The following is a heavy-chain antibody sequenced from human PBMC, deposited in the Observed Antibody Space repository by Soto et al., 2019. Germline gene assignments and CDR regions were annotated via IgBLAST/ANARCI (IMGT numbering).Heavy chain of an antibody. D-gene: IGHD3-10*01. CDR2: ISAYNGNT. CDR1: GYTFTSYG. J-gene: IGHJ4*02. Sequence: VKVSCKASGYTFTSYGISWVRQAPGQGLEWMGWISAYNGNTNYAQKLQGRVTMTTDTSTSTAYMELRSLGSDDTAVYYCARESYGSGSYYPGYWGQGTLVTVSS. CDR3: ARESYGSGSYYPGY. V-gene: IGHV1-18*01.